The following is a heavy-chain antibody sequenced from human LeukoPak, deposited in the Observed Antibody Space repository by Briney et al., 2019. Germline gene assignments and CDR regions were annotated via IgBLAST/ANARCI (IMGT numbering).Heavy chain of an antibody. CDR1: GVSISSYF. V-gene: IGHV4-59*01. J-gene: IGHJ6*02. CDR2: IYYSGST. CDR3: ARGAGNYYFYGMDV. Sequence: SETLSLTCTVSGVSISSYFWSWIRQPPGKGLEWIGHIYYSGSTNYSPSLKSRVTVSVDTSKNQFSLKLSSVTAADTAVYYCARGAGNYYFYGMDVWGQGTTVTVSS.